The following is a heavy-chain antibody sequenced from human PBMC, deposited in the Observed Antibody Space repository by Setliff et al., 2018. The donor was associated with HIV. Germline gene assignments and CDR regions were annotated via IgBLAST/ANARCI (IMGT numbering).Heavy chain of an antibody. CDR1: GGSMRNYY. Sequence: SETLSLTCSVSGGSMRNYYWSWIRQPPRKGLEWVGYISYNGITTYNPSLKSRVTISVDTSKNQFSLKLTSVTAADTAVYYCARHRPWEVDVFDIWGQGIMVTVSS. CDR2: ISYNGIT. CDR3: ARHRPWEVDVFDI. D-gene: IGHD1-26*01. J-gene: IGHJ3*02. V-gene: IGHV4-59*08.